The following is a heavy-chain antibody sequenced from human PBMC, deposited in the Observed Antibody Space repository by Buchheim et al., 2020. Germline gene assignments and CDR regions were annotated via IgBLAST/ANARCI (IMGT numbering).Heavy chain of an antibody. Sequence: EVQLVESGGGLVQPGGSLRLSCVASGFTFSSYWMRWVRQAPGKGLEWVAKINQDGSEIHYVDSVKGRFTISRDNAKNSLYLQMNSRRAEDTAVYYCARNLDDYFYYYGMDVWGQGTT. D-gene: IGHD1-14*01. CDR3: ARNLDDYFYYYGMDV. CDR1: GFTFSSYW. V-gene: IGHV3-7*01. J-gene: IGHJ6*02. CDR2: INQDGSEI.